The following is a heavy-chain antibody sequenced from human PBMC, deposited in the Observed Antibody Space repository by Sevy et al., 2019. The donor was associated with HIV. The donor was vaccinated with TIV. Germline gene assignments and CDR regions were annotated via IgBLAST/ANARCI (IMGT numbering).Heavy chain of an antibody. V-gene: IGHV3-21*01. Sequence: GGSLRLSCVASEFAFNIHNMSWVRQAPGKGLEWVSSITTSSNNIYYADSVEGRFTISRDNAKNSLYLQMNSLRAGDTAVYYCARPFSFSWYDYWGQGTLVTVSS. CDR1: EFAFNIHN. CDR2: ITTSSNNI. D-gene: IGHD6-13*01. J-gene: IGHJ4*01. CDR3: ARPFSFSWYDY.